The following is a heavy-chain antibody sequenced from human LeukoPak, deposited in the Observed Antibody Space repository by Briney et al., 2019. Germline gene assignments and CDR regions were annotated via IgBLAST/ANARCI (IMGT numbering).Heavy chain of an antibody. CDR1: GYTFTSYD. CDR3: ARGDILTGNHNDY. J-gene: IGHJ4*02. V-gene: IGHV1-8*01. Sequence: GASVKVSCKASGYTFTSYDINWVRQATGQGLEWMGWMNPNSGNTGYAQKFQGRVTMTRNTSISTAYMELSNLRSEDTAVYYCARGDILTGNHNDYWGQGTLVTVSS. D-gene: IGHD3-9*01. CDR2: MNPNSGNT.